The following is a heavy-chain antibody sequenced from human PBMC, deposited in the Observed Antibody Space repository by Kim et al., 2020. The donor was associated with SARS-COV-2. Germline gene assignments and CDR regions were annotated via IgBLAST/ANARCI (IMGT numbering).Heavy chain of an antibody. D-gene: IGHD2-15*01. CDR2: IYSGGST. CDR1: GFTVSSNY. Sequence: GGSLRLSCAASGFTVSSNYMSWVRQAPGKGLEWVSVIYSGGSTYYADSVKGRFTISRDNSKNTLYLQMNSLRAEDTAVYYCARGGEYCSGGSCSYYFDYWGQGTLVTVSS. CDR3: ARGGEYCSGGSCSYYFDY. V-gene: IGHV3-53*01. J-gene: IGHJ4*02.